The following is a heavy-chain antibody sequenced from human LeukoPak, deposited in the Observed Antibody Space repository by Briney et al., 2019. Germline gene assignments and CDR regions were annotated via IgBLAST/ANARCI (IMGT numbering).Heavy chain of an antibody. CDR1: GFTVSSDY. J-gene: IGHJ4*02. Sequence: GGSLRLSCAASGFTVSSDYISWVRRAPGKGLEWVSVIYSGGSTYYADSVKGRFTISRDNSKNTLYLQMNSLRAEDTALYYCAKDVGRYNIQFDYWGQGALVNVSS. V-gene: IGHV3-53*01. CDR3: AKDVGRYNIQFDY. D-gene: IGHD6-19*01. CDR2: IYSGGST.